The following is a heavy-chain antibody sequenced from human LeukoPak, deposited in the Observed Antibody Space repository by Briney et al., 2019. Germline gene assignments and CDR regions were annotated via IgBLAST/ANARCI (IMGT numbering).Heavy chain of an antibody. CDR1: GYIFTSYY. V-gene: IGHV1-46*01. Sequence: ASVKVSCKASGYIFTSYYMHWVRQAPGQGLEWMGIINPSGGSTSYAQKFQGGVTMTRDTSTSTVYMELSSLRSEDTAVYYCARELGSGGYFDYWGQGTLVTVSS. CDR2: INPSGGST. J-gene: IGHJ4*02. D-gene: IGHD3-16*01. CDR3: ARELGSGGYFDY.